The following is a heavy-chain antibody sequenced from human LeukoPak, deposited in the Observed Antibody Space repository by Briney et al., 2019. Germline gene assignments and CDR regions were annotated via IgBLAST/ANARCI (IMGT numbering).Heavy chain of an antibody. J-gene: IGHJ6*03. V-gene: IGHV6-1*01. Sequence: SQTLSLTCAISGDSVSSNSAAWNWIRQSPSRGLEWLGKTYYRSKWYNDYAISVKSRITINPDTSKNQFSLQLNSVTPEDTAVYYCTVLALYNWNYVGYYYYYMDVWGKGTTVTVSS. CDR1: GDSVSSNSAA. D-gene: IGHD1-7*01. CDR3: TVLALYNWNYVGYYYYYMDV. CDR2: TYYRSKWYN.